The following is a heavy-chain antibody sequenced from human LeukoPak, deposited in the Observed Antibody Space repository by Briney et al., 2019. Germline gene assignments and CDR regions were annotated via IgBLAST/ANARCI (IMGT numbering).Heavy chain of an antibody. V-gene: IGHV4-4*02. D-gene: IGHD3-10*01. CDR1: GGSISSTTYC. CDR3: ARLVKHYYGSGSYYYFDY. Sequence: SGTLSLTCAVSGGSISSTTYCWSWIRQPPGKGLEWIGEINHSGSTNYNPSLKSRVTISVDTSKNQFSLKLSSVTAADTAVYYCARLVKHYYGSGSYYYFDYWGQGTLVTVSS. J-gene: IGHJ4*02. CDR2: INHSGST.